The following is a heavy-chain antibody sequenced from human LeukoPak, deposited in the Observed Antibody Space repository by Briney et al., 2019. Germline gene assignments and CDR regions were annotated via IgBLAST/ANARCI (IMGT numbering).Heavy chain of an antibody. Sequence: ASVKVSCKASGYTFTSYGISWVRQAPGQGLEWMGWISAYNGNTNYAQKLQGRVTMTRDTSTSTVYMELSSLRSEDTAVYYCARDREMATTRYYFDYWGQGTLVTVSS. CDR1: GYTFTSYG. J-gene: IGHJ4*02. V-gene: IGHV1-18*01. D-gene: IGHD5-24*01. CDR2: ISAYNGNT. CDR3: ARDREMATTRYYFDY.